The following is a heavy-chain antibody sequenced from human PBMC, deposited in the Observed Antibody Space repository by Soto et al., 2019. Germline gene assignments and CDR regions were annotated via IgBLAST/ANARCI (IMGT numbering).Heavy chain of an antibody. CDR1: GGTFSSYA. CDR2: IIPIFGTA. D-gene: IGHD6-13*01. Sequence: SVKVSCKASGGTFSSYAISWVRQAPGQGLEWMGGIIPIFGTANYAQKFQGRVTITADESTSTAYMELSSLRSEDTAVYYCARGPPDSSSWYPLVPAFDIWGQGTMVTVS. J-gene: IGHJ3*02. V-gene: IGHV1-69*13. CDR3: ARGPPDSSSWYPLVPAFDI.